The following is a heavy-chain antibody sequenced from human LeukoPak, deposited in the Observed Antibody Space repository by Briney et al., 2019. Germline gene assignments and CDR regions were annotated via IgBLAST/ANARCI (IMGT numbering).Heavy chain of an antibody. CDR3: ARNDFGSGPGEY. D-gene: IGHD3-3*01. Sequence: ASVKVSCKASGYTFTSYGISWVRQAPGQGLEWMGWISAYNGNTNYAQKLQGRVTMTTDTPTSTAYMELRSLRSDDTAAYYCARNDFGSGPGEYWGQGALVTVSS. V-gene: IGHV1-18*01. CDR1: GYTFTSYG. J-gene: IGHJ4*02. CDR2: ISAYNGNT.